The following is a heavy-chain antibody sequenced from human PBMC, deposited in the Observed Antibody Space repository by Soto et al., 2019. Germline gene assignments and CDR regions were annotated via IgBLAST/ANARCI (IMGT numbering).Heavy chain of an antibody. V-gene: IGHV6-1*01. CDR2: TYYRSKWYN. D-gene: IGHD6-6*01. CDR1: GDSVSSSSVG. Sequence: SQTLSLTCVISGDSVSSSSVGWNWIRQSPSRGLERLGRTYYRSKWYNDYAISLRGRITINPDTSKNQFSLQLNSVTPEDTAVYYCARGVAARRGDWLDPWGQGTLVTVSS. CDR3: ARGVAARRGDWLDP. J-gene: IGHJ5*02.